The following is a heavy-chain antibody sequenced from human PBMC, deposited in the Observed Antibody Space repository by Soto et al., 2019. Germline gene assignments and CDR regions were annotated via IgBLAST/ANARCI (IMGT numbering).Heavy chain of an antibody. D-gene: IGHD2-2*02. Sequence: QVQLVQSGAEVKKPGSSVKVSCKASGGTFSSYAISWVRQAPGQGLEWMGGIIPIFGTANYAQKFQGRVKITADDSTSTGYREQSSLRSEVTAVYYCASQNTARGSFPPLAFDSWVQGTMVTVSS. J-gene: IGHJ3*02. CDR1: GGTFSSYA. CDR3: ASQNTARGSFPPLAFDS. V-gene: IGHV1-69*19. CDR2: IIPIFGTA.